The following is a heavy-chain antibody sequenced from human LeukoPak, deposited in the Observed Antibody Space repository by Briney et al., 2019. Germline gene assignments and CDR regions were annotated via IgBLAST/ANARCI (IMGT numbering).Heavy chain of an antibody. CDR2: ISAYNGNT. CDR1: GYTFTSYG. CDR3: ARDRGDGYNAYYFDY. V-gene: IGHV1-18*01. Sequence: ASVKVSCKASGYTFTSYGISWVRQAPGQGLEWMGWISAYNGNTNYAQKLQGRVTMTTDTSTSTAYMELRSLRSDDTAVYYCARDRGDGYNAYYFDYWGQGTLVTVSS. D-gene: IGHD5-24*01. J-gene: IGHJ4*02.